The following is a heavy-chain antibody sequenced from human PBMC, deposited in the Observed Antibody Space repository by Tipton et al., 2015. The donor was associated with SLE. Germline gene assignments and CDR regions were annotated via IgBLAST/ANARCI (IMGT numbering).Heavy chain of an antibody. CDR3: AVNVVVKVQVDY. J-gene: IGHJ4*02. D-gene: IGHD2-21*01. Sequence: LRLSCTVSGGSIRGRDYHWTWIRQHPGKGLEWIGQIWYNGVIYYNPSLRSRLDISVDTSKNQFSLRLDSVTAADTAVYYCAVNVVVKVQVDYWGPGALVTVSS. CDR1: GGSIRGRDYH. CDR2: IWYNGVI. V-gene: IGHV4-31*03.